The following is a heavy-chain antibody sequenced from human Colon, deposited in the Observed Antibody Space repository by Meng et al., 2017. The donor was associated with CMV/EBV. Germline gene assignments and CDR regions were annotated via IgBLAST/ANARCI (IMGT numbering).Heavy chain of an antibody. D-gene: IGHD3-16*01. Sequence: SETLSLTCTVSGGSISSSSYYWGWIRQPPGKGLEWIGSIYYSGSTYYNPSLKSRVTISVDTSKNQFSLKLSSVTAADTAVYYCARDHGDYSMDVWGQGTTVTVSS. CDR1: GGSISSSSYY. V-gene: IGHV4-39*07. J-gene: IGHJ6*02. CDR2: IYYSGST. CDR3: ARDHGDYSMDV.